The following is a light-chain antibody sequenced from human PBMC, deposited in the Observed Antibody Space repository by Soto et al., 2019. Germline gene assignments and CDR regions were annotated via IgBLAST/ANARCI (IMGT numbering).Light chain of an antibody. J-gene: IGKJ1*01. CDR1: QSITDW. V-gene: IGKV1-5*03. CDR3: QYWDDYSWT. CDR2: KAS. Sequence: DIQMTQSPSTLSACVGDRVTITCRASQSITDWLAWYQQKPGKAPKFLIYKASNLEGGVPSRFSGSGSGTEFTLTISSVQPDDFATYYCQYWDDYSWTFGQGTKVEIK.